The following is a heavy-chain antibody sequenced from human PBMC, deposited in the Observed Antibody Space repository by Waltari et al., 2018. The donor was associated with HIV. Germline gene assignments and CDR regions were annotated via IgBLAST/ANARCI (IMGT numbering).Heavy chain of an antibody. Sequence: QVQLVQSGSELKKPGASVRVSCKASGYSITSHAINWVRQAPGQGLEWMGWINTATGNPTYAPGFTGRFVFSVDSTVRTAYVQISSLMVDDTAVYYCARTLVSSGLVRFDPWGQGTLVTVSS. CDR1: GYSITSHA. CDR3: ARTLVSSGLVRFDP. CDR2: INTATGNP. D-gene: IGHD6-6*01. J-gene: IGHJ5*02. V-gene: IGHV7-4-1*02.